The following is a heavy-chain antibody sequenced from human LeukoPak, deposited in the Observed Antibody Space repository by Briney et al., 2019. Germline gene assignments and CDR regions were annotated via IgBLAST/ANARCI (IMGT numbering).Heavy chain of an antibody. J-gene: IGHJ4*02. CDR3: ATDFSTNTTVTTNY. V-gene: IGHV1-24*01. CDR2: FDPEDGET. Sequence: ASVKVSCKVSGYTLTELSMHWVRQAPGKGLEWKGGFDPEDGETIYAQKFQGRVTMSEDTSTDTAYMELSSLRSEDTAVYYCATDFSTNTTVTTNYWGQGTLVTVSS. D-gene: IGHD4-17*01. CDR1: GYTLTELS.